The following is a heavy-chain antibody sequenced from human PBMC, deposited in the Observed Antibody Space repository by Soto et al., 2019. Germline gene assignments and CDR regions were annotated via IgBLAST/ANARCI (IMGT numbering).Heavy chain of an antibody. CDR3: ARLKDFWSGYYSSYGMDV. CDR1: GGSVGSGSYY. D-gene: IGHD3-3*01. J-gene: IGHJ6*02. CDR2: IYYSGST. Sequence: SETLSLTCTVSGGSVGSGSYYWSWIRQPLGKGLEWIGYIYYSGSTNYNTSLKSRVTISVDTSKNQFSLKLSSVTAADTAVYYCARLKDFWSGYYSSYGMDVWGQGTTVTVSS. V-gene: IGHV4-61*01.